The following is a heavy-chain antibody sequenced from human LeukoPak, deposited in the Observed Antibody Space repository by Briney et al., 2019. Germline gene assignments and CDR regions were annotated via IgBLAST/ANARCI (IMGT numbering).Heavy chain of an antibody. V-gene: IGHV3-48*03. D-gene: IGHD6-13*01. J-gene: IGHJ4*02. CDR3: AGGGYSSSCQNDY. CDR2: ISSSGRTM. Sequence: GGSLRLSCAASGFTFSSYEMNWVRQAPGKGLEWVSYISSSGRTMYYADSVKGRFTISRDNAKNSLYLQMISLRAEDTAVYYCAGGGYSSSCQNDYWGQGTLVTVSS. CDR1: GFTFSSYE.